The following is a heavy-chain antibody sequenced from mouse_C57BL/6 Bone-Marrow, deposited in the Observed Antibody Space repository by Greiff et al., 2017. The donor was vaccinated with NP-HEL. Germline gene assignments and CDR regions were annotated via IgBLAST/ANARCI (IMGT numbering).Heavy chain of an antibody. V-gene: IGHV7-3*01. J-gene: IGHJ1*03. CDR2: IRNKANGYTT. Sequence: EVQGVESGGGLVQPGGSLSLSCAASGFTFTDYYMSWVRQPPGKALEWLGFIRNKANGYTTEYRSSVKGRFTISRDNSPSILYLQMNALIAEDSATYYCARSFYDGYHSYFDVWGTGTTVTVSS. CDR1: GFTFTDYY. CDR3: ARSFYDGYHSYFDV. D-gene: IGHD2-3*01.